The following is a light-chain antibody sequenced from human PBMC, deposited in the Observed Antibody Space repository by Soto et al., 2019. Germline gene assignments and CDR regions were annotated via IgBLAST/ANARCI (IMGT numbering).Light chain of an antibody. J-gene: IGLJ1*01. V-gene: IGLV1-40*01. CDR3: QSYDSTLYV. CDR2: GNS. CDR1: SSNIGAGYD. Sequence: QSVLTQPPSVSGAPGQRVTISCTGSSSNIGAGYDVHWYQQLPGTAPKLLIYGNSNRPSGVPDRFSGSKSGTSASLAITGLQDEDAADYYCQSYDSTLYVFGTGTKLTVL.